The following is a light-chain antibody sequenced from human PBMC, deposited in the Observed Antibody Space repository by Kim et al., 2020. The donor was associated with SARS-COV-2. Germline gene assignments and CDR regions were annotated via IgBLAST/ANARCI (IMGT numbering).Light chain of an antibody. J-gene: IGKJ2*01. Sequence: DIQMTQSPSTLSASIGDRVTITCRASQSIINLLAWYQQKPGKAPKLLLSKAFTLESGVPSRFSGGSSETEFTLTISSLQPDDLATYFCQQYNSYPYTFGQGTKLEI. CDR1: QSIINL. CDR3: QQYNSYPYT. V-gene: IGKV1-5*03. CDR2: KAF.